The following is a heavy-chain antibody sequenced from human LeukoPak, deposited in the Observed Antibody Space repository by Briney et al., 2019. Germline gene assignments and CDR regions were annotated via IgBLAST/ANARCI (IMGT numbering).Heavy chain of an antibody. CDR2: ISGSGGST. D-gene: IGHD3-3*01. Sequence: GGSLRLSCAASGFTFSSYSMNWVRQASGKGLEWVSAISGSGGSTYYADSVKGRFTISRDSSKNTLYLQMNSLRAEDTAVYYCAKDTRPFGVVIVVDYWGQGTLVTVSS. V-gene: IGHV3-23*01. CDR3: AKDTRPFGVVIVVDY. J-gene: IGHJ4*02. CDR1: GFTFSSYS.